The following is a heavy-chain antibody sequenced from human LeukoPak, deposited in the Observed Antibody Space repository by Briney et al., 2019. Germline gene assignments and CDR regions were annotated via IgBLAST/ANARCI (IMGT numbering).Heavy chain of an antibody. J-gene: IGHJ4*02. Sequence: SQTLSLTCTVSGGSISSGSYYWSWIRQPAGKGLEWIGRIYTSGSTNYNPSLKSRVTISVDTSKNQFSLKLSSVTAADTAVYYCARVYYYDSSGLDYWGQGTLVTVSS. CDR3: ARVYYYDSSGLDY. CDR1: GGSISSGSYY. D-gene: IGHD3-22*01. CDR2: IYTSGST. V-gene: IGHV4-61*02.